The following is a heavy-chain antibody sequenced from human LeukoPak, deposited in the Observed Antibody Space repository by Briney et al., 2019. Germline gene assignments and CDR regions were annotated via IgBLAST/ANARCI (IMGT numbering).Heavy chain of an antibody. Sequence: GGTLRLSCAASGFTFSRYGMSWVRQAPGKGLEWVAFIRYDGSNKYYADSVKGRFTISRDNSKNTLYLQMNSLRAEDTAVYYCARDGKDSSGYYFGDYWGQGNLVTVSS. CDR1: GFTFSRYG. CDR3: ARDGKDSSGYYFGDY. V-gene: IGHV3-30*02. D-gene: IGHD3-22*01. J-gene: IGHJ4*02. CDR2: IRYDGSNK.